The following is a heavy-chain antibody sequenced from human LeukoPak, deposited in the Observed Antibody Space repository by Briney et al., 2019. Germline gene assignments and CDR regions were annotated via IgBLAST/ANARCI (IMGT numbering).Heavy chain of an antibody. J-gene: IGHJ4*02. Sequence: GASVKVSCKASGYTFTGYYMHWVRQAPGQGLEWMGRINPNTGGTNYAQKFQGRVTMTGDTSISTAYMELSSLRSEDTAVYYCAVPWSGYVLDYWGQGTLVTVSS. CDR1: GYTFTGYY. CDR2: INPNTGGT. V-gene: IGHV1-2*06. D-gene: IGHD3-3*01. CDR3: AVPWSGYVLDY.